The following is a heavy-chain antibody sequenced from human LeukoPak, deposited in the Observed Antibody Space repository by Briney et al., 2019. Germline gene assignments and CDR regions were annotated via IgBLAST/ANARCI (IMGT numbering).Heavy chain of an antibody. D-gene: IGHD5-24*01. CDR1: GFTFSSCA. Sequence: GGSLRLSCAASGFTFSSCAMSWVRQTPGKGLEWVSAISGSGDTTHHADSVKGRFTISRDNSKNTLYLQMNSLRAEDTAVYYCARDKAMATIKSYYYGMDVWGQGTTVTVSS. J-gene: IGHJ6*02. V-gene: IGHV3-23*01. CDR2: ISGSGDTT. CDR3: ARDKAMATIKSYYYGMDV.